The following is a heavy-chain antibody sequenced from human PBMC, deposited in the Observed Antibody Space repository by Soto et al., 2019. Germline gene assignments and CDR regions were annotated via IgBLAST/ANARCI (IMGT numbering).Heavy chain of an antibody. CDR3: ARESEDLTSNFDY. Sequence: GGSLRLSCAASGFTFTRYSRNWVRQAPGKGLEWVSSISSTTNYIYYGDSMKGRFTISRDNAKNSLYLEMNSLRAEDTAVYYCARESEDLTSNFDYWGQGTLVTVYS. J-gene: IGHJ4*02. CDR1: GFTFTRYS. V-gene: IGHV3-21*06. CDR2: ISSTTNYI.